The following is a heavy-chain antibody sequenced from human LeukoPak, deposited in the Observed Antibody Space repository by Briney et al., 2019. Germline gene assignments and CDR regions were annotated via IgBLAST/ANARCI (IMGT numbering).Heavy chain of an antibody. CDR3: ARAPLQYIVAYYFDY. J-gene: IGHJ4*02. V-gene: IGHV3-53*01. Sequence: GGSLRLSCAASGFTVSSNYMSWVRQAPGKGLEWVSVIYSGGSTYYADSVKGRFTISRDNSKNTLYLQMNSLRAEDTAVYYCARAPLQYIVAYYFDYWGQGTLVTVSS. D-gene: IGHD2-21*01. CDR2: IYSGGST. CDR1: GFTVSSNY.